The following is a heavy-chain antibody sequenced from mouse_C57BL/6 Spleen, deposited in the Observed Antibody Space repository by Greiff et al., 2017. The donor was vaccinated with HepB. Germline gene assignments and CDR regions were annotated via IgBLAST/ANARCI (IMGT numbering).Heavy chain of an antibody. D-gene: IGHD3-2*02. CDR1: GYTFTSYW. CDR3: ARSSSGYVYYAMDY. J-gene: IGHJ4*01. Sequence: QVQLQQPGAELVIPGASVKLSCKASGYTFTSYWMHWVKQRPGQGLEWIGEIDPSDSYTNYNQKFKGKSTLTVDKSSSPAYMQLSSLTSEDSAVYYCARSSSGYVYYAMDYWGQGTSVTVSS. CDR2: IDPSDSYT. V-gene: IGHV1-69*01.